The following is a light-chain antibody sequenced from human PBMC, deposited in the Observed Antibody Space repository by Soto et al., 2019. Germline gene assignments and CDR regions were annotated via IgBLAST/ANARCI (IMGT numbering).Light chain of an antibody. V-gene: IGLV1-40*01. CDR2: GNI. J-gene: IGLJ3*02. Sequence: QSVLTQPPSVSGAPGQRVTISCTGSSSNIGAGYDVHWYQQLPGTAPKLLIYGNINRPSGVPDRFSGSKSGTSASLAITGLQAEDEADYYCQSYDSSLRVLRVFGGGTKLTVL. CDR1: SSNIGAGYD. CDR3: QSYDSSLRVLRV.